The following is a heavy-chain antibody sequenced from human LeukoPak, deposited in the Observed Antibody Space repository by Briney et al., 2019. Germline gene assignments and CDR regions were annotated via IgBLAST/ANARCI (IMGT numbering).Heavy chain of an antibody. CDR2: ISSSSSTI. V-gene: IGHV3-48*01. J-gene: IGHJ5*02. CDR3: ARALRYFDWLSTSPEYNWFDP. D-gene: IGHD3-9*01. Sequence: GGSLRLSRAASGFTFSSYSMNWVRQAPGKGLEWVSYISSSSSTIYYADTVKGRFTISRDNAKNSLYLQMNSLRAEDTAVYYCARALRYFDWLSTSPEYNWFDPWGQGTLVTVSS. CDR1: GFTFSSYS.